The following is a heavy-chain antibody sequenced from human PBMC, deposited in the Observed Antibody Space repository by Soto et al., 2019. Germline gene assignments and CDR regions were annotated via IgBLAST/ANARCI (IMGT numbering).Heavy chain of an antibody. D-gene: IGHD3-9*01. CDR1: GFTFSSYA. Sequence: EVQLLESGGGLVQPGGSLRLSCAASGFTFSSYAMSWVRQAPGKGLEWVSAISGSGGSTYYADSVKGRFTISRDNSKNTLYLQMNSLRAEDTPVYYCAKFLYDILTGYYSYWGQGTLVTVSS. CDR3: AKFLYDILTGYYSY. J-gene: IGHJ4*02. V-gene: IGHV3-23*01. CDR2: ISGSGGST.